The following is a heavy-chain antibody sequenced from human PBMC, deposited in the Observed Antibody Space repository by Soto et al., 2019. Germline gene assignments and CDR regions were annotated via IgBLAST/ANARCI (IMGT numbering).Heavy chain of an antibody. J-gene: IGHJ5*02. V-gene: IGHV1-18*01. CDR1: GYTFTSYG. D-gene: IGHD6-13*01. CDR2: ISAYNGNT. Sequence: QVQLMQSGAEVKKPGASVKVPCKASGYTFTSYGISWVRQAPGQGLEWMGWISAYNGNTNYAQNLQGRVTMTTETSTSTAYMELRSLRSDDTAVYYCARVLEQQLPSWIWFDPWGQGTLVTVSS. CDR3: ARVLEQQLPSWIWFDP.